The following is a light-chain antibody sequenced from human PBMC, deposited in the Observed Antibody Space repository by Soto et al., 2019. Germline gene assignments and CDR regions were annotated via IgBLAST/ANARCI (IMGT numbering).Light chain of an antibody. CDR2: DAS. Sequence: DIQMTQSPSTLSASVGDRVTITCRASQSINRLLAWYQQKPGQAPKLLIYDASSLESGVPSRFSGSGSGTEFTLTISSLQPDDFATYYCHSRAFGQGTRLEI. V-gene: IGKV1-5*01. CDR1: QSINRL. J-gene: IGKJ5*01. CDR3: HSRA.